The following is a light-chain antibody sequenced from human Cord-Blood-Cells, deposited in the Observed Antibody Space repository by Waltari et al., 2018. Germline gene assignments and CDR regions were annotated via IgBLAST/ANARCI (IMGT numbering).Light chain of an antibody. J-gene: IGLJ1*01. CDR1: SSDVGGSYY. Sequence: QSALTQHRSVYGSPGPLVTIPCTGTSSDVGGSYYVSWYQQHPGKAPKLMIYDVSKRPSGVPDRFSCSKSGNTASLTISGLQAEDEADYYCCSYAGSYTYNYFFGTGTKVTVL. CDR3: CSYAGSYTYNYF. CDR2: DVS. V-gene: IGLV2-11*01.